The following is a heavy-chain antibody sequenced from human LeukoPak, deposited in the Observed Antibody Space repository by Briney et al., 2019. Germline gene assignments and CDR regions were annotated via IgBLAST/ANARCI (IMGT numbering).Heavy chain of an antibody. CDR1: GGTFSSYA. J-gene: IGHJ3*02. CDR3: ARESNDAFDI. D-gene: IGHD4-11*01. V-gene: IGHV1-69*06. CDR2: VIPIFGTA. Sequence: GASVKVSCKASGGTFSSYAISWGRQAHGQGLEWMGGVIPIFGTANYAQKFQGRVTITADKSTSTAYMELSSLRSEDTAVYYCARESNDAFDIWGQGTMVTVSS.